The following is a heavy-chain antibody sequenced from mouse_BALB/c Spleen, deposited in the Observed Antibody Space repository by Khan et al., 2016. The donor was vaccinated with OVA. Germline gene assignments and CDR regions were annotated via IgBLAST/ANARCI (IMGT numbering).Heavy chain of an antibody. CDR3: ARDRIGD. CDR2: INPSSGYT. V-gene: IGHV1-7*01. CDR1: GYTFTSYW. J-gene: IGHJ2*01. Sequence: VQLQQSGAELAKPGASVKMSCTASGYTFTSYWMHWVKQRPGQGLEWIGYINPSSGYTEYNQNFKDKATLTADTSSSTAYMQLNNLTSEDSAVYYCARDRIGDWGQGTTRTVSS.